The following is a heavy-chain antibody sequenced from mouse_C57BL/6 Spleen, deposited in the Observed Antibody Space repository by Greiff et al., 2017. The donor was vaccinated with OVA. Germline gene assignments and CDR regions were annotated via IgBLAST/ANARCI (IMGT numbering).Heavy chain of an antibody. J-gene: IGHJ3*01. CDR2: IDPENGDT. CDR3: TTSRVTPWFAY. Sequence: EVHLVESGAELVRPGASVKLSCTASGFNIKDDYMHWVKQRPEQGLEWIGWIDPENGDTEYASKFQGKATITADTSSNTAYLQLSSLTSEDTAVYYCTTSRVTPWFAYWGQGTLVTVSA. D-gene: IGHD2-3*01. CDR1: GFNIKDDY. V-gene: IGHV14-4*01.